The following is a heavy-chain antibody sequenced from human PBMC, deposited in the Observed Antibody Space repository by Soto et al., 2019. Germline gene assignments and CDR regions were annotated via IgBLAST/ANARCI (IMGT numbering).Heavy chain of an antibody. V-gene: IGHV1-3*01. CDR3: AREGVNWNGWYFDY. J-gene: IGHJ4*02. D-gene: IGHD1-20*01. Sequence: QVQLVQSGAEVKKPGASVKVSCKASGYTFTSYAMHWVRQAPGQRLEWMGWINAGNGNTKYSQKFKGRVTITRDTSASTDYMELSSLRSEDTAVYYCAREGVNWNGWYFDYWGQGTLVTVSS. CDR2: INAGNGNT. CDR1: GYTFTSYA.